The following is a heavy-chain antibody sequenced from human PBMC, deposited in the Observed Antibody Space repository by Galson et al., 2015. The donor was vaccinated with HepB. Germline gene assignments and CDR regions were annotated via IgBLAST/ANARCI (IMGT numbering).Heavy chain of an antibody. CDR2: ISYDGSNK. D-gene: IGHD1-14*01. V-gene: IGHV3-30*04. CDR3: ARDEALTDKEGYFDL. CDR1: GFTFSSYA. Sequence: SLRLSCAASGFTFSSYAMRWVRQAPGKGLEWVAVISYDGSNKYYADSVKGRFTISRDNSKNTLYLQMNSLRAEDTAVYYCARDEALTDKEGYFDLWSRGTLVTVSS. J-gene: IGHJ2*01.